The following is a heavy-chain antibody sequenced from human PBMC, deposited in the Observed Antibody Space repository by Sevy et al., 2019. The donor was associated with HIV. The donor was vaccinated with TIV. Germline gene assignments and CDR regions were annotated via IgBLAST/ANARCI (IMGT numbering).Heavy chain of an antibody. CDR3: VKHVGYVNTYLDY. J-gene: IGHJ4*02. D-gene: IGHD3-10*02. CDR2: VSGSGGST. V-gene: IGHV3-23*01. Sequence: GGSLRLSCTVSGFTLTSYAMNWVRQAPGKGLEWVSGVSGSGGSTYYAYSVKGRFTLSRDNSRNTLYLQINSLRAEDTAVYYCVKHVGYVNTYLDYWGQGTLVTVSS. CDR1: GFTLTSYA.